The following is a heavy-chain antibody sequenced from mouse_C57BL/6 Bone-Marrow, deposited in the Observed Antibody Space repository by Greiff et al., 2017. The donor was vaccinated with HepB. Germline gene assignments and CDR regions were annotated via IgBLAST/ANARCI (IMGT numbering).Heavy chain of an antibody. J-gene: IGHJ3*01. CDR2: IYPGSGNT. CDR1: GYSFTSYY. CDR3: ARLDSSGSFAY. Sequence: ESGPELVKPGASVKISCKASGYSFTSYYIHWVKQRPGQGLEWIGWIYPGSGNTKYNEKFKGKATLTADTSSSTAYMQLSSLTSEDSAVYYCARLDSSGSFAYWGQGTLVTVSA. D-gene: IGHD3-2*02. V-gene: IGHV1-66*01.